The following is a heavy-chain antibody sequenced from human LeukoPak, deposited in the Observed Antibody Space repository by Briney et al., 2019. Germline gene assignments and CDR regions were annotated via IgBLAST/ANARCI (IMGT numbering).Heavy chain of an antibody. CDR2: ISGSGGST. D-gene: IGHD1-26*01. J-gene: IGHJ4*02. CDR3: AKDPNWEQPPDYFDY. V-gene: IGHV3-23*01. Sequence: GRSLRLSCAASGFTFSSYAMSWVRQAPGKGLEWVSAISGSGGSTYYADSVKGRFTISRDNSKNTLYLQMNSLRAEDTAVYYCAKDPNWEQPPDYFDYWGQGTLVTVSS. CDR1: GFTFSSYA.